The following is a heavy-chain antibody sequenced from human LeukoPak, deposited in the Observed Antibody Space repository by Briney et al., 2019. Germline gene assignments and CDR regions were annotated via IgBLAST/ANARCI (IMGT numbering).Heavy chain of an antibody. J-gene: IGHJ4*02. Sequence: GGSLRLSCAASGFTFSSYAMSWVRQAPGKGREWVSSISGNGVTYYADSVKGRFTISKDNSKSTVSLQMNSLRAEDTAVYYCAKALLSDYSTSGDYWGQGTLVTVSS. D-gene: IGHD2/OR15-2a*01. V-gene: IGHV3-23*01. CDR3: AKALLSDYSTSGDY. CDR1: GFTFSSYA. CDR2: ISGNGVT.